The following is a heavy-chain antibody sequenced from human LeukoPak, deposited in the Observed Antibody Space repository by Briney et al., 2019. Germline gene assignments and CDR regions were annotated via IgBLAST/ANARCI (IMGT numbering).Heavy chain of an antibody. D-gene: IGHD2-15*01. V-gene: IGHV6-1*01. CDR1: GDSVSSNSAA. Sequence: SETLLLTCAISGDSVSSNSAAWNWSRQSQSRGLEWLGRTYYRSKWYNDYAVSVKSRITINPDTSKNQFSLQLNSVTPEDTAVYYCVREDCSGGSCYSGFDRWAQGSLVTVSS. CDR2: TYYRSKWYN. CDR3: VREDCSGGSCYSGFDR. J-gene: IGHJ4*02.